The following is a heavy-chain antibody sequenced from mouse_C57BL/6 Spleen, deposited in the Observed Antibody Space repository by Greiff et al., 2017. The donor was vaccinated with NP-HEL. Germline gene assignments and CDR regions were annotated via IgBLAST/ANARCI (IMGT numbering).Heavy chain of an antibody. CDR2: INPGSGGT. CDR1: GYAFTNYL. J-gene: IGHJ4*01. Sequence: VQLQQSGAELVRPGTSVKVSCKASGYAFTNYLIEWVKQRPGQGLEWIGVINPGSGGTNYNEKFKGKATLTADKSSSTAYMQLSSLTSEDAAFYFCARSWATVVADYAMDYWGQGTSVTVSS. D-gene: IGHD1-1*01. V-gene: IGHV1-54*01. CDR3: ARSWATVVADYAMDY.